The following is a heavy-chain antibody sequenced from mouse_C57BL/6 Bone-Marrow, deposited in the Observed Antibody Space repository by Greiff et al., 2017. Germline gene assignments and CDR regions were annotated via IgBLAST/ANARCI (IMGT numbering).Heavy chain of an antibody. D-gene: IGHD1-1*01. V-gene: IGHV14-4*01. CDR3: TTIAAVVATDVDV. CDR1: GFNINDDY. J-gene: IGHJ1*03. Sequence: EVQLQQSGAELVRPGASVKLSCTASGFNINDDYMHWVKQRPEQGLEWIGWIYPENGDTEYASKFQGKATITADTSSNTAYLQLSSLTSEDTAVYYCTTIAAVVATDVDVWGTGTTVTVSS. CDR2: IYPENGDT.